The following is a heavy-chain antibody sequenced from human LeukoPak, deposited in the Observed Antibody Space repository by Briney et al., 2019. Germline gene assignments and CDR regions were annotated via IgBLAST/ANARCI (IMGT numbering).Heavy chain of an antibody. J-gene: IGHJ4*02. CDR1: GYTFTGYY. V-gene: IGHV1-69*02. D-gene: IGHD2-21*02. Sequence: GASVKVSCKASGYTFTGYYMHWVRQAPGQGLEWMGRIIPILGIANYAQKFQGRVTITADKSTSTAYMELSSLRSEDTAVYYCASQLAYCGGDCYSIDYWGQGTLVTVSS. CDR2: IIPILGIA. CDR3: ASQLAYCGGDCYSIDY.